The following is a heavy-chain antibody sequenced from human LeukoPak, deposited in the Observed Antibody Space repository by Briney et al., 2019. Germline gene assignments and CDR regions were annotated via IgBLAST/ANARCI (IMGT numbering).Heavy chain of an antibody. CDR3: ARDEGLPYHTPFDY. V-gene: IGHV3-48*01. D-gene: IGHD1-14*01. Sequence: GGSLRLSCAASGFTFSSYSMNWVRQAPGKGLEWVSYISSSSSTIYYADSVKGRFTISRDNAKNSLYLQMNSLRAEDTAVYYCARDEGLPYHTPFDYWGQGTLVTVSS. CDR1: GFTFSSYS. CDR2: ISSSSSTI. J-gene: IGHJ4*02.